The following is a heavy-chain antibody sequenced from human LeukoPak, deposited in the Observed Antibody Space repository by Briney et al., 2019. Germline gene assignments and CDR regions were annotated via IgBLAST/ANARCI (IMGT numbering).Heavy chain of an antibody. CDR1: EFTFSSCS. CDR3: ARDVTYYGGDWFDP. CDR2: ISSTASSI. D-gene: IGHD4-23*01. J-gene: IGHJ5*02. V-gene: IGHV3-48*04. Sequence: GGSLRLSCAASEFTFSSCSMSWVRQAPGKGLEWVSYISSTASSIYYADSVKGRFTISRDNAKNSLYLQMNSLRAEDTAVYYCARDVTYYGGDWFDPWGQGTLVTVSS.